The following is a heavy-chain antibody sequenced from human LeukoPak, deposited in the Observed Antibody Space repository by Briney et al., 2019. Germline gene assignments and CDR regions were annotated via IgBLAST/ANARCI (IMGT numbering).Heavy chain of an antibody. CDR3: ARDKSIAAAGTHDAFDI. D-gene: IGHD6-13*01. CDR2: IYHSGST. CDR1: GGSISSYY. V-gene: IGHV4-59*12. Sequence: SETLSLTCTVSGGSISSYYWTWMRQPPGKGLELIGYIYHSGSTKYNPSLNSRVSISVDTSKNHFSLKLSSVTAADTAVYYCARDKSIAAAGTHDAFDIWGQGTMVTVSS. J-gene: IGHJ3*02.